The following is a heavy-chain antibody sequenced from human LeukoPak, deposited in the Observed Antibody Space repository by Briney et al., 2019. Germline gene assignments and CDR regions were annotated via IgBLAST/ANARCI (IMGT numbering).Heavy chain of an antibody. J-gene: IGHJ6*03. Sequence: PGGSLRLSCAASGFTVSSNYMSWVRQAPGKGLEWVSVIYSGGSTYYADSVKGRFTISRDNSKNTLYLQMNSLRAEDTAVYYCARVPPSSWDYMDVWGKGTTVTISS. D-gene: IGHD6-13*01. CDR2: IYSGGST. CDR3: ARVPPSSWDYMDV. V-gene: IGHV3-66*01. CDR1: GFTVSSNY.